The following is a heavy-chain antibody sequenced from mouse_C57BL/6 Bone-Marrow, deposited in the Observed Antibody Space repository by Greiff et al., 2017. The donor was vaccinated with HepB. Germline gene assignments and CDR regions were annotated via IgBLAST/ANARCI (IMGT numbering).Heavy chain of an antibody. D-gene: IGHD2-2*01. CDR2: IYPGDGDT. CDR1: GYAFSSSW. Sequence: QVQLQQSGPELVKPGASVKISCKASGYAFSSSWMNWVKQRPGKGLEWIGRIYPGDGDTNYNGKFKGKATLTADKSSSTAYMQLSSLTSEDSAVYCSAREGYNYFDYWGQGTTLTVSS. V-gene: IGHV1-82*01. J-gene: IGHJ2*01. CDR3: AREGYNYFDY.